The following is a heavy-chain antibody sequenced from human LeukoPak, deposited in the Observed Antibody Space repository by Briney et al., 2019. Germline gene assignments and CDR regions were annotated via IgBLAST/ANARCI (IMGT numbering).Heavy chain of an antibody. CDR1: GFTFSSYS. J-gene: IGHJ3*02. V-gene: IGHV3-48*01. CDR2: ISSSSSTI. D-gene: IGHD3-9*01. CDR3: AEGPYYDILTGYSSDAFHI. Sequence: GGSLRLSCAASGFTFSSYSVNWVRQAPGKGLEWVSYISSSSSTIYYADSVKGRFTISRDNAKNSLYLQMNSLRAEDTAVYYCAEGPYYDILTGYSSDAFHIWGQGTVVTVSS.